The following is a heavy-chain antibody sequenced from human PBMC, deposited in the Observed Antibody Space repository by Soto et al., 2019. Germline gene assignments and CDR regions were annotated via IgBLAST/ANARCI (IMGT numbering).Heavy chain of an antibody. J-gene: IGHJ4*02. V-gene: IGHV3-23*01. CDR2: ITESGETT. D-gene: IGHD3-16*01. Sequence: EVQLLESGGGLVQPGGSLTLSCAASGFTFSSYAMSWVHQAPGKGLKWVSAITESGETTFYEDSVKGRFTISRDNSKNTLYLQMNSLRAEDTALYFCAKDADGEGWPWGHWGQGTLVTVSS. CDR1: GFTFSSYA. CDR3: AKDADGEGWPWGH.